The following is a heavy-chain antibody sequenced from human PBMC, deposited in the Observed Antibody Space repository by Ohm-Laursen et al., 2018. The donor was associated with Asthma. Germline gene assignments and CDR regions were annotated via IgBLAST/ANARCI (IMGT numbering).Heavy chain of an antibody. D-gene: IGHD1-26*01. J-gene: IGHJ4*02. CDR1: GGSISSGGYY. CDR3: ARAAGWELLNHGGYFDY. CDR2: IYYSGST. V-gene: IGHV4-31*03. Sequence: SETLSLTCTVSGGSISSGGYYWSWIRQHPGKGLEWIGYIYYSGSTYYNPSLKSRVTISVDTSKNQFPLKLSSVTAADTAVYYCARAAGWELLNHGGYFDYWGQGTLVTVSS.